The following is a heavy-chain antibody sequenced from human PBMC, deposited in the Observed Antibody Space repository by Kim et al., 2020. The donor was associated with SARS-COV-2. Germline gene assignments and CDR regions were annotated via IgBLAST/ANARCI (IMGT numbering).Heavy chain of an antibody. Sequence: GESLKISCKGSGYSFTSYWISWVRQMPGKGLEWMGRIDPSDSYTNYSPSFQGHVTISADKSISTAYLQWSSLKASDTAMYYCARIRTHWDIVVVPAAYQSDYYYGMDVWGQGTTVTVSS. D-gene: IGHD2-2*01. CDR1: GYSFTSYW. V-gene: IGHV5-10-1*01. CDR3: ARIRTHWDIVVVPAAYQSDYYYGMDV. J-gene: IGHJ6*02. CDR2: IDPSDSYT.